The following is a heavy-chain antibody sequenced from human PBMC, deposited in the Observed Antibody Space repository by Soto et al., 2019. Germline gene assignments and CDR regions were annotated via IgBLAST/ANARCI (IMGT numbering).Heavy chain of an antibody. CDR1: GYTFTSYY. J-gene: IGHJ6*02. D-gene: IGHD3-10*01. CDR3: ARDQGAFYYGSDYYYGMDV. Sequence: ASVKVSCKASGYTFTSYYMHWVRQAPRQGLEWMGIINPSGGSTSYAQKFQGRVTMTRDTSTSTVYMELSSLRSEDTAVYYCARDQGAFYYGSDYYYGMDVWGQGTTVTVSS. V-gene: IGHV1-46*01. CDR2: INPSGGST.